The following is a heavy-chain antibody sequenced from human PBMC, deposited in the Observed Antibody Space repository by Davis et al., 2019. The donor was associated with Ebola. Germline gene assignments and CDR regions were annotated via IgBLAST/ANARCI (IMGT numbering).Heavy chain of an antibody. CDR3: ARSIRPYQLLPYDF. J-gene: IGHJ4*02. CDR1: GYTFTGYY. D-gene: IGHD2-21*01. CDR2: INPNSVGT. Sequence: ASVKVSCRASGYTFTGYYMHSVRQAPGQGLEWMGWINPNSVGTNYAQRFQGRVTMTRDTSISTAYMELSRLRSDDTAVYYCARSIRPYQLLPYDFWGQGTPVTVSS. V-gene: IGHV1-2*02.